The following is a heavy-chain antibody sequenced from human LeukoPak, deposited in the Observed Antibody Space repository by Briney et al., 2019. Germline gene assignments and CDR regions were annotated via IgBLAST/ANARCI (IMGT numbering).Heavy chain of an antibody. CDR3: ARHMVAGTYYYYYYMDV. V-gene: IGHV4-59*08. CDR1: GGSISSYY. J-gene: IGHJ6*03. D-gene: IGHD6-19*01. Sequence: SETLSLTCTVSGGSISSYYWSWIRQPPGKGLEWIGYIYYSGSTNYNPSLKSRVTISVDTSKNQFSLKLSSVTAADTAVYYSARHMVAGTYYYYYYMDVWGKGTTVTISS. CDR2: IYYSGST.